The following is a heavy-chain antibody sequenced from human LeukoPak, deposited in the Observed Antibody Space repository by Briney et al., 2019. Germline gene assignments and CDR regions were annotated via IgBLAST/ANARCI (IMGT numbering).Heavy chain of an antibody. D-gene: IGHD4-17*01. V-gene: IGHV1-18*01. CDR3: ARSQYYGDTVEYWYFDL. CDR1: GYTFTSYG. CDR2: ISAYNGNT. Sequence: ASVKVSCKASGYTFTSYGISWVRQAPGQWLEWMGWISAYNGNTNYAQKLQGRVTMTTDTSTSTAYMELRSLRSDDTAVYYCARSQYYGDTVEYWYFDLWGRGTLVTVSS. J-gene: IGHJ2*01.